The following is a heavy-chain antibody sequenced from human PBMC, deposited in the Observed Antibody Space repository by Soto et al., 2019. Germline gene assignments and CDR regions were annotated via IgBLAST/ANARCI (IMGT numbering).Heavy chain of an antibody. V-gene: IGHV1-69*02. CDR3: ATTLQQLAYFDN. Sequence: QVQLGQSGAEVKKPGSSVKVSCKASGGTFSSDSISWVRQAPGQGLDWVGRIIPLRGITKYAQKFQGRVAITADKATSTDYMALSSLRSDDKAVYDRATTLQQLAYFDNWGQGTMVTVAS. CDR2: IIPLRGIT. CDR1: GGTFSSDS. J-gene: IGHJ4*02. D-gene: IGHD6-13*01.